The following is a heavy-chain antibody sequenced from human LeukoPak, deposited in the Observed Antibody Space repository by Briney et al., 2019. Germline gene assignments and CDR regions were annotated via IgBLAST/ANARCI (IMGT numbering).Heavy chain of an antibody. CDR1: GFTFSSYG. J-gene: IGHJ4*02. CDR2: INSDGSST. V-gene: IGHV3-74*01. CDR3: ARPSGTTVTTD. Sequence: GGSLRLSCAASGFTFSSYGMHWVRQAPGKGLVWVSRINSDGSSTSYADSVKGRFTISRDNAKNTLYLQMNSLRAEDTAVYYCARPSGTTVTTDWGQGTLVTVSS. D-gene: IGHD4-17*01.